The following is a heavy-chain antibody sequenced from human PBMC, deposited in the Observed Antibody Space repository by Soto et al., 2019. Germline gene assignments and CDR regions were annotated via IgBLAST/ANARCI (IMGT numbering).Heavy chain of an antibody. D-gene: IGHD2-8*01. CDR2: ISWDGGST. Sequence: PGGSLRLSCAASGFAFDDYTLHWVRQAPGKGLEWVSLISWDGGSTYYADSVKGRFTISRDNSKNSLYLQMNSLRTEATALYYCAKDKAVSYAGNYYGMDVWGQGTTVPVTS. V-gene: IGHV3-43*01. J-gene: IGHJ6*02. CDR1: GFAFDDYT. CDR3: AKDKAVSYAGNYYGMDV.